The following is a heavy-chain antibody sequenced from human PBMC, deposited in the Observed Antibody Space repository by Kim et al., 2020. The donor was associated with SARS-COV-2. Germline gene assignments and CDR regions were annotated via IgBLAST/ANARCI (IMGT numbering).Heavy chain of an antibody. J-gene: IGHJ5*02. V-gene: IGHV4-59*01. D-gene: IGHD6-13*01. CDR3: AREGRPYIAAAGNWFDP. Sequence: LKSRVHISVDTSKNRFSLKLSSVTAADTAVYYCAREGRPYIAAAGNWFDPWGQGTLVTVSS.